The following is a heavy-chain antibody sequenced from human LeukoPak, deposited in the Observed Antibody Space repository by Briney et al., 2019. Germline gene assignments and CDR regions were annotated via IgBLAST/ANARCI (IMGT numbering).Heavy chain of an antibody. Sequence: GGSLRLSCAASGFIFSVYAMSWVRQAPGQGLEWVSGISGSGGSTYYADSVRGRCTISRDNSKNTLYLHMNSLSVEDQALYYSAKILSGDFDNWGEGTLVTVSS. CDR1: GFIFSVYA. CDR3: AKILSGDFDN. J-gene: IGHJ4*02. D-gene: IGHD2-21*01. V-gene: IGHV3-23*01. CDR2: ISGSGGST.